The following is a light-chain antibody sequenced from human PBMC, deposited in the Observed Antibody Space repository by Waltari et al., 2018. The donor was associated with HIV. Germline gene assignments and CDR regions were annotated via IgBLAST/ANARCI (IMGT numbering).Light chain of an antibody. CDR2: GAS. CDR3: QQYYSTPRT. V-gene: IGKV4-1*01. Sequence: DIVMTQSPDSLPVSLGARATINCRSSPSLLYRSNNKNYLAWYQQKPGQPPKLLFYGASTRESGVSNRFSGSESGTNFTLTISDLQADDVALYYCQQYYSTPRTFGQGTRLEI. J-gene: IGKJ2*01. CDR1: PSLLYRSNNKNY.